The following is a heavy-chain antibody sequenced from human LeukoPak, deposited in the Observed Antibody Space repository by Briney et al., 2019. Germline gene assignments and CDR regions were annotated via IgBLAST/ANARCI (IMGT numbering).Heavy chain of an antibody. D-gene: IGHD3-22*01. CDR1: GGSISSYY. CDR3: ASKETYYYDSSGYYGY. V-gene: IGHV4-4*07. J-gene: IGHJ4*02. CDR2: IYTSGST. Sequence: SETLSLTCTVSGGSISSYYWSWIRQPAGKGLEWIGRIYTSGSTNYNPSLKSRVTISVDTSKNQFSLKLSSVTAADTAVYYCASKETYYYDSSGYYGYWGQGTLVTVSS.